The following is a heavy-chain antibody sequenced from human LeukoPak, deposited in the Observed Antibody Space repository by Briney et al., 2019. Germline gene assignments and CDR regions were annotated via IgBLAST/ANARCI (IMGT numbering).Heavy chain of an antibody. CDR3: AREGYSSGWFDY. J-gene: IGHJ4*02. D-gene: IGHD6-19*01. CDR1: GGTFSSYA. Sequence: SVKVSCKASGGTFSSYAISWVRQAPGQGLEWMGGIIPILGTANYAQKFQGRVTITADKSTSTAYMELSSLRSEDTAVYYCAREGYSSGWFDYWGQGTLVTVSS. V-gene: IGHV1-69*06. CDR2: IIPILGTA.